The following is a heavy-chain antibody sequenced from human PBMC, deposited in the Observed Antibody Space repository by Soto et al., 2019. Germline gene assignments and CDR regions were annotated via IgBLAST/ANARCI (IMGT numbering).Heavy chain of an antibody. J-gene: IGHJ5*02. CDR2: IIPILGIP. D-gene: IGHD4-17*01. V-gene: IGHV1-69*02. CDR1: GATLNNYI. Sequence: QVNLVQSGAEVRKPGSSVKVSCKTSGATLNNYIIGWVRQAPGQGLEWMGRIIPILGIPNYSQRFQDRLTITADRSTSTLYMERSSLRSNETAIYFCARGGVVDYGDYNTWGQGTLVTVSS. CDR3: ARGGVVDYGDYNT.